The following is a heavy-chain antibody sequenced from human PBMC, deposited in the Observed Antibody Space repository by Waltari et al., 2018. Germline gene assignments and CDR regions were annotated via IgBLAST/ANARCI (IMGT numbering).Heavy chain of an antibody. V-gene: IGHV3-33*01. Sequence: QVQLVESGGGVVQPGRSLRLSCAASGFTFSSYGMHWLRQAPGTGLEWVAVIWYDGSNKYNADSGKGRFTISRDNSKNTLYLQMNSLRAEDTAVYYCASLTNSGGPKGMGYYFDYWGQGTLVTVSS. D-gene: IGHD6-25*01. CDR2: IWYDGSNK. J-gene: IGHJ4*02. CDR1: GFTFSSYG. CDR3: ASLTNSGGPKGMGYYFDY.